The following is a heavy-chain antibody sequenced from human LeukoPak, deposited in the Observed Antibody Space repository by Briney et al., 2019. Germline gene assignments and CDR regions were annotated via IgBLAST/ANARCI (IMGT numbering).Heavy chain of an antibody. CDR1: GGTFSSYA. CDR2: IIPLFGTA. D-gene: IGHD3-22*01. Sequence: ASVKVPCQASGGTFSSYAINWVRQAPGQGLEWMGGIIPLFGTANYAQNFQGRVTTTADESTSTAYMELSSLRFEDTAVYYCARDYYYDSSGYSGYYFDYWGQGTLVTVSS. CDR3: ARDYYYDSSGYSGYYFDY. J-gene: IGHJ4*02. V-gene: IGHV1-69*13.